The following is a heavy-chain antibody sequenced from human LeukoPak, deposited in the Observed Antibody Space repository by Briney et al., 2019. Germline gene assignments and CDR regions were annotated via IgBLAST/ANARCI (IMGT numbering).Heavy chain of an antibody. D-gene: IGHD3-10*01. CDR3: ARRSGISWYFDL. CDR1: GFTFSSYW. CDR2: INTDGSST. Sequence: PGGSLRLSCAASGFTFSSYWMHWVRQAPGKGLVWVSRINTDGSSTSYADSVKGRFTISRDNSKNTLYLQMNSLRADDTAVYYCARRSGISWYFDLWGRGTLVTVSS. J-gene: IGHJ2*01. V-gene: IGHV3-74*01.